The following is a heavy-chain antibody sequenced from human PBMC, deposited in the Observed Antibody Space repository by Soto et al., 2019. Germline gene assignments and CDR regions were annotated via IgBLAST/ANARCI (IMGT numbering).Heavy chain of an antibody. D-gene: IGHD3-22*01. CDR3: AKGDSIGWVGWFDT. CDR2: VSYDGSNQ. CDR1: GFTFRNFG. Sequence: PGGSLRLSCAVSGFTFRNFGMHWVRQPPGKGLEWVAVVSYDGSNQFYADSVKGRLTISRDNSKNTLYLQMNSLTTEDTAVYYCAKGDSIGWVGWFDTWGQGTLVTVSS. J-gene: IGHJ5*02. V-gene: IGHV3-30*18.